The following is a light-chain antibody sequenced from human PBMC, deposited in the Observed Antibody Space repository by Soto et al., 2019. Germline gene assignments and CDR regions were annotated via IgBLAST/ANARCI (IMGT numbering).Light chain of an antibody. CDR1: SSDVGGYNY. CDR3: CSYINTNTLRV. Sequence: QSALTQPASVSGSPGQSITISCTGTSSDVGGYNYVSWYQQHPGKAPKLMIYDVSNRPSGVANRFSGSKSGNTASLTISGLQAEYEADYYCCSYINTNTLRVFGGGTKLTVL. CDR2: DVS. J-gene: IGLJ2*01. V-gene: IGLV2-14*01.